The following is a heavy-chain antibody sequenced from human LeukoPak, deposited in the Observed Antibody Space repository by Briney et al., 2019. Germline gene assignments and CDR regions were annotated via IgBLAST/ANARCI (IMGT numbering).Heavy chain of an antibody. Sequence: PGGSLRLSCAASGFTFSSYSMNWVRQAPGKGLEWVSAISGSGGSTYYADSVKGRFTISRDNSKNILYLQMNSLTAEDTAVYWCAKDPINWGSIYFDCWGQGTLVTASS. J-gene: IGHJ4*02. V-gene: IGHV3-23*01. CDR1: GFTFSSYS. CDR3: AKDPINWGSIYFDC. D-gene: IGHD7-27*01. CDR2: ISGSGGST.